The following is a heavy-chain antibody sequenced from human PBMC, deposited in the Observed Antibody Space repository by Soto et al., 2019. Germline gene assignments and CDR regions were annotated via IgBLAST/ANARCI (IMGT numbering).Heavy chain of an antibody. CDR1: GFTVSSNY. Sequence: GGSLRLSCAASGFTVSSNYMSWVRQAPGKGLEWVSVIYSGGSTYYADSVKGRFTISRHNSKNTLYLQMNSLRAEDTAVYYWASRSPFIITIFGVPRSNGMDVWGQGTTVTVSS. D-gene: IGHD3-3*01. V-gene: IGHV3-53*04. CDR3: ASRSPFIITIFGVPRSNGMDV. CDR2: IYSGGST. J-gene: IGHJ6*02.